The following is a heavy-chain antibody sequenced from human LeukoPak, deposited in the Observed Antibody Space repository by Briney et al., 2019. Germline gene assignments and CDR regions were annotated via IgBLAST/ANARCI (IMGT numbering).Heavy chain of an antibody. J-gene: IGHJ4*02. CDR3: ARGKSYYDSSGFGY. D-gene: IGHD3-22*01. CDR2: IYYSGST. CDR1: GGSISSYY. Sequence: SETLSLTCTVSGGSISSYYWSWIRQPPGKGLEWIGYIYYSGSTNYNPSLKSRVTISVDTSKNQFSLKLSSVTAADTAVYYGARGKSYYDSSGFGYWGQGTLVTVSS. V-gene: IGHV4-59*01.